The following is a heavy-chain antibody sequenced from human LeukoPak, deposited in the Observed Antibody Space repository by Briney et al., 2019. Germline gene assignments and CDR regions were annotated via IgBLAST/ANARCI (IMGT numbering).Heavy chain of an antibody. J-gene: IGHJ6*02. CDR1: GFTFSSYG. CDR3: AKGGSSGYYYGYYYGMDV. Sequence: GGSLRLSCAASGFTFSSYGMHWVRQAPGKGLEWVAVISYDGSNKYYADSVKGRFTISRDNSKNTLYLQMNSLRAEDTAVYYCAKGGSSGYYYGYYYGMDVWGQGTTVTVSS. CDR2: ISYDGSNK. D-gene: IGHD3-22*01. V-gene: IGHV3-30*18.